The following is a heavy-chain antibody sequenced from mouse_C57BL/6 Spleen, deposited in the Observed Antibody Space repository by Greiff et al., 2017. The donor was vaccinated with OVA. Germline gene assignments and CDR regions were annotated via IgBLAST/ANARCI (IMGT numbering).Heavy chain of an antibody. CDR2: IRSKSNNYAT. Sequence: EVKVVGSGGGLVQPKGSLKLSCAASGFSFNTYAMNWVRQAPGKGLEWVARIRSKSNNYATYYADSVKDRFTISRDDSESMLYLQMNNLKTEDTAMYYCVRGDNDWYYFDYWGQGTTLTVSS. CDR1: GFSFNTYA. D-gene: IGHD2-4*01. J-gene: IGHJ2*01. V-gene: IGHV10-1*01. CDR3: VRGDNDWYYFDY.